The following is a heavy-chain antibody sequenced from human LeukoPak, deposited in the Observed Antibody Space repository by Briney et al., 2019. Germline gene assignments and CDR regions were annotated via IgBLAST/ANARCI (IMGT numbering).Heavy chain of an antibody. CDR3: TTEGSRNLGYCSGGNCYARDAFDI. V-gene: IGHV3-15*01. J-gene: IGHJ3*02. D-gene: IGHD2-15*01. CDR2: IKGKTDGGTT. CDR1: GFTFTTYT. Sequence: SGGSLRLSCAASGFTFTTYTMNWVRQAPGKGLEWVGRIKGKTDGGTTDYAAPVKGRFTISRDDSKNTLYLQMNSLKTEDTGVYYCTTEGSRNLGYCSGGNCYARDAFDIWGQGTMVTVSS.